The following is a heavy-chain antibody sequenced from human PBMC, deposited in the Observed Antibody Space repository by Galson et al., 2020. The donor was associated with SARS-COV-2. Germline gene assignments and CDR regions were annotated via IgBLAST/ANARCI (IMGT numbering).Heavy chain of an antibody. CDR2: ITGGGGIA. CDR3: AKDQGNDFGDQLDY. D-gene: IGHD4-17*01. Sequence: SLRLSCAASGFTFNNCAMTWVRQAPGKGLEWVSAITGGGGIAYYADSVRGRFTISRDNSKNTLYLQMNSLRAEDTAVYYCAKDQGNDFGDQLDYWGQGTLLTVSS. V-gene: IGHV3-23*01. J-gene: IGHJ4*02. CDR1: GFTFNNCA.